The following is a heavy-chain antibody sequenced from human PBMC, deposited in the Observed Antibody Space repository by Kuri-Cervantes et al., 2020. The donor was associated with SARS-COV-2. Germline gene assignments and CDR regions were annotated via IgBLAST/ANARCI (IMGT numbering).Heavy chain of an antibody. V-gene: IGHV4-39*01. J-gene: IGHJ4*02. CDR2: IYYSGST. D-gene: IGHD3-22*01. CDR3: ARATHSDSSVYYYSLDY. CDR1: GGSISSSSYY. Sequence: SETLSLTCTVSGGSISSSSYYWGWIRQPPGKGMEWIGSIYYSGSTYYNPSLNGRVTISVDTSKNQFSLKLSSVTAADTDVYYCARATHSDSSVYYYSLDYWGKGTLVTVSS.